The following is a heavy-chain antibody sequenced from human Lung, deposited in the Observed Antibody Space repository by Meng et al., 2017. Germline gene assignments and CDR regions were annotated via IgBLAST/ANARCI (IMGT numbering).Heavy chain of an antibody. Sequence: QVPLQQWGAGLLKPSETLALPCVVSGGSFSDYYWSWIRQPPGKGLEWIGEINHSGSTNYNPSLESRATISVDTSQNNLSLKLSSVTAADSAVYYCARGPTTMAHDFDYWGQGTLVTVSS. V-gene: IGHV4-34*01. CDR2: INHSGST. CDR1: GGSFSDYY. D-gene: IGHD4-11*01. CDR3: ARGPTTMAHDFDY. J-gene: IGHJ4*02.